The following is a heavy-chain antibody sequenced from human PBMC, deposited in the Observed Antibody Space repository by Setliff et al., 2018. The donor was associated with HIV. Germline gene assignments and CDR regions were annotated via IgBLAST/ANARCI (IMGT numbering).Heavy chain of an antibody. Sequence: ASVKVSCKASGYTFTNYGISWVRQAPGQGLEWMGWISAYNGNTNYAQKLQGRVTMTTETSTSTAYMELRSLRSDDTAVYYCARGRISVEAAPLGWFDPWGQGTLVTVS. CDR2: ISAYNGNT. CDR3: ARGRISVEAAPLGWFDP. D-gene: IGHD6-6*01. J-gene: IGHJ5*02. V-gene: IGHV1-18*01. CDR1: GYTFTNYG.